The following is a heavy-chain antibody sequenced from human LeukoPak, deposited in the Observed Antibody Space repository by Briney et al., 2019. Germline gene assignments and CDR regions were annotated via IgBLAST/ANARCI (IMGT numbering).Heavy chain of an antibody. V-gene: IGHV3-23*01. Sequence: GGSLRLSCAASGFTFSSYGMSWVRQAPGKGLEWVSAISGSGGSTYYADSVKGRFTISRDNSKNTLYLQMNSLRAEDTAVYYCAKEAVELLWFGESFDYWGQGTLVTVSS. CDR2: ISGSGGST. J-gene: IGHJ4*02. D-gene: IGHD3-10*01. CDR1: GFTFSSYG. CDR3: AKEAVELLWFGESFDY.